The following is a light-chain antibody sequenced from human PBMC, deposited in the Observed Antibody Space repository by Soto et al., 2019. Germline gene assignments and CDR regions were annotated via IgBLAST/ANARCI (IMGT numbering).Light chain of an antibody. CDR1: QDITNY. Sequence: DLQMTQSPSSLSASVGDSVTITCQATQDITNYLNWYQQKPGKAPKLLIYDASNLATGVPSRFSGRGSGTDFSFTISSLQPEDLATYYCQQYGNLPLTFGGGTKVEIK. CDR2: DAS. J-gene: IGKJ4*01. V-gene: IGKV1-33*01. CDR3: QQYGNLPLT.